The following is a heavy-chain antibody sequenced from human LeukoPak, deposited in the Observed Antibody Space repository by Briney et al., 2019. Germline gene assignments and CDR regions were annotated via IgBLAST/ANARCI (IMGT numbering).Heavy chain of an antibody. CDR3: CSVRDSSAYYHSGVDY. V-gene: IGHV3-49*04. CDR1: GFTFGDCA. J-gene: IGHJ4*02. D-gene: IGHD3-22*01. Sequence: PGGSLRLSCTTSGFTFGDCAMSWVRQAPGKGLEWVGFIRSKAYRGTAQYAASVKGRFTISRDDSKSITYLQTNSLETEDTAVYYCCSVRDSSAYYHSGVDYWGQGTLVTVSS. CDR2: IRSKAYRGTA.